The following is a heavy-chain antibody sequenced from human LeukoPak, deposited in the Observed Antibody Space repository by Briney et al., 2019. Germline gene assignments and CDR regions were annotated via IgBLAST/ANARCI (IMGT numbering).Heavy chain of an antibody. CDR3: ARGRLELQGYYYYYGMDV. V-gene: IGHV1-8*01. J-gene: IGHJ6*02. CDR1: GYTVTSYD. Sequence: ASVKVSCKASGYTVTSYDINWVRPATGQGLAWMGWMNPNSGNTGYAQKFQGRVTMTRNTSISTAYMELSSLRSEDTAVYYCARGRLELQGYYYYYGMDVWGQGTTVTVSS. CDR2: MNPNSGNT. D-gene: IGHD1-7*01.